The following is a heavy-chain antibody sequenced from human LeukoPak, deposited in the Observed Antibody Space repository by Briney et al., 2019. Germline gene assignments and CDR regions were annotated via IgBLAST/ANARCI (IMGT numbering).Heavy chain of an antibody. V-gene: IGHV3-23*01. Sequence: PGGSLRLSCAASGFTFSSYAMSWVRQAPGKGLEWVSAISGSGGSTYYADSVKGRFTISRDNSKNTLYLHMNSLRAEDTAVYYCAKDGRATGSPYSWFDPWGQGTLVTVSS. CDR2: ISGSGGST. CDR1: GFTFSSYA. CDR3: AKDGRATGSPYSWFDP. D-gene: IGHD1-26*01. J-gene: IGHJ5*02.